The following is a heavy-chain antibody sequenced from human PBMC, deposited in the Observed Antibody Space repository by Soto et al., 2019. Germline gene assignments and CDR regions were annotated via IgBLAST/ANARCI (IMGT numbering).Heavy chain of an antibody. CDR1: GYTFTSYA. D-gene: IGHD3-3*01. J-gene: IGHJ4*02. CDR3: ARDQLRPRDFWSGPIDY. V-gene: IGHV1-3*01. Sequence: QVQLVQSGAEVKKPGASVKVSCKASGYTFTSYAMHWVRQAPGQRLEWMGWLNAGNGNTKYSQKFQGRVTITRDTSASTAYMELSSLRSEDTAVYYCARDQLRPRDFWSGPIDYWGQGTLVTVSS. CDR2: LNAGNGNT.